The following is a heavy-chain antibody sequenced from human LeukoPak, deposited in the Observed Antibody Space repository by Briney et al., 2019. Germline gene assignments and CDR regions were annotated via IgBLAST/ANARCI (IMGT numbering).Heavy chain of an antibody. Sequence: KPSETLSLTCAVYGGSFSGYYWSWIRQPPGKGLEWIGEINHSGSTNYNPSLKSRVTISVDTSKNQFSLKLSSVTAADTAVYYCARHRTYYDILTGYLSSTDAFDIWGQGTMVTVSS. CDR1: GGSFSGYY. J-gene: IGHJ3*02. CDR3: ARHRTYYDILTGYLSSTDAFDI. V-gene: IGHV4-34*01. D-gene: IGHD3-9*01. CDR2: INHSGST.